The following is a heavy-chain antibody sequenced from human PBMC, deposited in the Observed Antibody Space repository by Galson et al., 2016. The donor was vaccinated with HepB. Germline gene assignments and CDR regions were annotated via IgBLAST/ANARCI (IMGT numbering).Heavy chain of an antibody. CDR1: GYTLTSYF. Sequence: SVKVSCKVSGYTLTSYFMHWVRQAPGQGLEWLGIINPSTGTTGYAQKFQGRVTMTRDTSTSTVYMELSSLRSEDTAVYYCARDRAVGITIVRGRSFDFWGREPWSPSPQ. CDR3: ARDRAVGITIVRGRSFDF. CDR2: INPSTGTT. D-gene: IGHD3-10*01. V-gene: IGHV1-46*01. J-gene: IGHJ4*02.